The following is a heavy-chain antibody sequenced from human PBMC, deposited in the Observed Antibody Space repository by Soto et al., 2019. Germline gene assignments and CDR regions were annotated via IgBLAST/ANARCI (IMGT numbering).Heavy chain of an antibody. CDR3: ARDSRSGLNLFHYFDY. D-gene: IGHD6-19*01. J-gene: IGHJ4*02. CDR1: GYTFTSYA. V-gene: IGHV1-3*01. CDR2: INAGNGNT. Sequence: QVQLVQSGAEVKKPGASVKGSCKASGYTFTSYAMHWVRQAPGQRLEWMGWINAGNGNTKYSQKFQGRVTITRDTSASTADMELRSIRSEDTAVYYCARDSRSGLNLFHYFDYWGQGTLVTVSS.